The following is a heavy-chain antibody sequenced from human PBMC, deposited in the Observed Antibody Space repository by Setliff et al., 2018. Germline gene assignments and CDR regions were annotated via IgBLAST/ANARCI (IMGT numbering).Heavy chain of an antibody. Sequence: ASVKVSCKASGGTFSSYAISWVRQAPGQGLEWMGIIKPGIDTATYAQKFQGRVIMTRDTSATIVFMELSSLRSDDTAVYYCARDVTGGYNGRLEYWGQGALVTVSS. J-gene: IGHJ4*02. CDR1: GGTFSSYA. CDR3: ARDVTGGYNGRLEY. V-gene: IGHV1-46*01. CDR2: IKPGIDTA. D-gene: IGHD1-1*01.